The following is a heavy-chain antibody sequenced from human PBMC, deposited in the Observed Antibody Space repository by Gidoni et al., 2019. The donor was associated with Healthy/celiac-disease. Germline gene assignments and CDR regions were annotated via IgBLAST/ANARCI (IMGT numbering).Heavy chain of an antibody. D-gene: IGHD6-13*01. Sequence: EVKKPGESLKISCKGSGYSFTSYWIGWVRQMPGKGLEWMGIIYPGDSDTRYSPSFQGQVTISADKSISTAYLQWSSLKASDTAMYYCARLGAVSKGPLAAAGTGNYYYGMDVWGQGTTVTVSS. CDR1: GYSFTSYW. CDR3: ARLGAVSKGPLAAAGTGNYYYGMDV. V-gene: IGHV5-51*01. J-gene: IGHJ6*02. CDR2: IYPGDSDT.